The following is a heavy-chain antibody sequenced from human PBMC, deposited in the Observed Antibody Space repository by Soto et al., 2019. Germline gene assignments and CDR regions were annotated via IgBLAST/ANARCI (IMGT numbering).Heavy chain of an antibody. CDR3: ARVAAGSYSSPGGWFDP. J-gene: IGHJ5*02. CDR2: IKQDGSEK. Sequence: GGSLRLSCAASGFTFSSCWMSWVRQAPGKGLEWVANIKQDGSEKYYVDSVKGRFTISRDNAKNSLYLQMNSLRAEDTAVYYCARVAAGSYSSPGGWFDPWGQGTLVTVSS. CDR1: GFTFSSCW. V-gene: IGHV3-7*04. D-gene: IGHD6-13*01.